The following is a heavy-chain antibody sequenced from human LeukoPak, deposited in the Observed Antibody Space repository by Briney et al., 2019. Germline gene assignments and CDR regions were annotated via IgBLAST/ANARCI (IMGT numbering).Heavy chain of an antibody. CDR1: GFTFSSYG. Sequence: PGGSLRLSCAASGFTFSSYGMHWVRQAPGKGLEWVAVISYDGSNKYYADSVKGRFTISRDNSKNTLYLQMNSLRAEDTAVYYCAKDSYDSSGYGGHWGQGTLVTVSS. CDR3: AKDSYDSSGYGGH. D-gene: IGHD3-22*01. J-gene: IGHJ4*02. V-gene: IGHV3-30*18. CDR2: ISYDGSNK.